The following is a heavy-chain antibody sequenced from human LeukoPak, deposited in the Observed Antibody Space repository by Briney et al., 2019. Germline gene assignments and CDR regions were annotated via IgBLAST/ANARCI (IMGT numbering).Heavy chain of an antibody. D-gene: IGHD6-19*01. V-gene: IGHV1-58*01. CDR2: IVVGSGNT. J-gene: IGHJ3*02. CDR3: AAQSTGWSQDALDI. CDR1: GFTFTSSA. Sequence: SVKVSCKASGFTFTSSAVQWVRQARGQRLEWIGWIVVGSGNTNYAQKIQERVTITRDMSTSTVYMELNTLRSEDTAVYYCAAQSTGWSQDALDIWGQGTMVTVSS.